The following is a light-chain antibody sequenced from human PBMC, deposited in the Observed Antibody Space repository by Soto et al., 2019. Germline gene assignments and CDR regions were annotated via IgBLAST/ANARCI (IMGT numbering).Light chain of an antibody. Sequence: QAVVTQPPSVSGAPGQRVTISCTGSSSNIGAGHDVHWYQQLPRTAPKLLIYGNSNRPSGVPDRFSGSKSGTSASLAITGLQAEDEADYYCQSYDSSLTGYVFGTGTKLTVL. CDR1: SSNIGAGHD. CDR3: QSYDSSLTGYV. J-gene: IGLJ1*01. V-gene: IGLV1-40*01. CDR2: GNS.